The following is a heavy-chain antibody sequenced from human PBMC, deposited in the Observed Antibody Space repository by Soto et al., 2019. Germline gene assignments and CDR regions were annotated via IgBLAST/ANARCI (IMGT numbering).Heavy chain of an antibody. D-gene: IGHD6-13*01. J-gene: IGHJ4*02. V-gene: IGHV1-46*01. Sequence: ASVKVSCKASGYSFTSYYMHWVRQAPGQGLEWMGIINPVDGSISYAQNFQGRVTMTRDTSTSTVYMDLSSLRSEDTAVYYCARSLRGTAAGTTPWYYFDYWGQGTLVTVSS. CDR1: GYSFTSYY. CDR2: INPVDGSI. CDR3: ARSLRGTAAGTTPWYYFDY.